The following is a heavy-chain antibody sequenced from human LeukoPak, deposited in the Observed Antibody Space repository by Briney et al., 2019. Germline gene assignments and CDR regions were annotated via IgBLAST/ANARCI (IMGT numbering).Heavy chain of an antibody. CDR3: ARVWSGYYNWFDY. Sequence: SETLSLTCTVSGGSVSSGSYYWRWIRQPPGKGLEWIGYIYYSGSTNYNPSLKSRVTISVDTSKNQFSLKLSSVTAADTAVYYCARVWSGYYNWFDYWGQGTLVTVSS. CDR2: IYYSGST. D-gene: IGHD3-3*01. J-gene: IGHJ4*02. CDR1: GGSVSSGSYY. V-gene: IGHV4-61*01.